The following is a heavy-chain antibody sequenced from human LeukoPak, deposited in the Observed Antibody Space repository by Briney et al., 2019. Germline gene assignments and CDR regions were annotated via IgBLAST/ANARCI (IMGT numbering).Heavy chain of an antibody. CDR2: IYYSGST. CDR1: GGSISSYY. V-gene: IGHV4-30-4*01. CDR3: AREDWYFDL. Sequence: PSETLSLTCTVSGGSISSYYWSWLRQPPGKGLEWIGYIYYSGSTYYNPSLKSRVTISVDTSKNQFSLKLSSVTAADTAVYYCAREDWYFDLWGRGTLVTVSS. J-gene: IGHJ2*01.